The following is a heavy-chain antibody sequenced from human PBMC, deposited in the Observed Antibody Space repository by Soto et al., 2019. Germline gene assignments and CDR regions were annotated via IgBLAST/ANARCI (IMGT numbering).Heavy chain of an antibody. Sequence: EVQLLESGGGLVQPGGSLRLSCAASGFTFSSYAMSWVRQAPGKGLEWVSAISGSVGSTYYADSVKGRFTISRDNSKNTLYLQMNSLRAEDTAVYYCAKDLYGGNSGSYYYYGMDVWGQGTTVTVSS. CDR2: ISGSVGST. V-gene: IGHV3-23*01. J-gene: IGHJ6*02. CDR3: AKDLYGGNSGSYYYYGMDV. D-gene: IGHD4-17*01. CDR1: GFTFSSYA.